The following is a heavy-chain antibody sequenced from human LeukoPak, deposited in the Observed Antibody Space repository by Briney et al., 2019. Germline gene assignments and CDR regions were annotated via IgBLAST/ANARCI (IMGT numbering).Heavy chain of an antibody. Sequence: GGSLRLSCAASGFTFSSYAMHWVRQAPGKGLEWVAVISYDGSNKYYADSVKGRFTISRDNSKNTLYLQMNGLRAEDTAVYYCARVWRGSGWCTVDYWGQGTLVTVSS. CDR2: ISYDGSNK. V-gene: IGHV3-30-3*01. D-gene: IGHD6-19*01. CDR3: ARVWRGSGWCTVDY. CDR1: GFTFSSYA. J-gene: IGHJ4*02.